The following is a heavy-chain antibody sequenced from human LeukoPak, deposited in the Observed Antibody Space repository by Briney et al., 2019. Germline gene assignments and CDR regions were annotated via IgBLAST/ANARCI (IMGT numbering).Heavy chain of an antibody. CDR3: ARSPQGDNWNDY. D-gene: IGHD1-20*01. J-gene: IGHJ4*02. V-gene: IGHV1-2*06. Sequence: ASVKVSCKASGYTFTGYYMHRVRQAPGQGLEWMGRINPNSGGTNYAQMFQGRVTMTRDTSISTAYMELSRLRADDTAVYYCARSPQGDNWNDYWGQGTLVTVSS. CDR1: GYTFTGYY. CDR2: INPNSGGT.